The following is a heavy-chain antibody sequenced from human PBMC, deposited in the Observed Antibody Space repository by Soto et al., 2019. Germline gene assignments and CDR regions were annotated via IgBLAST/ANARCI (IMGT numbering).Heavy chain of an antibody. Sequence: SETLSLTCAVYGESFSGYIWTWIRQTPGKGLQWIGQINHSGSASYNPSLKSRVTISVHTSNSQFSLELSSVTAADAAVYYCARGLITGSHYSGGWYYFDSWGQGTQVTVSS. CDR1: GESFSGYI. D-gene: IGHD6-19*01. CDR3: ARGLITGSHYSGGWYYFDS. CDR2: INHSGSA. V-gene: IGHV4-34*01. J-gene: IGHJ4*02.